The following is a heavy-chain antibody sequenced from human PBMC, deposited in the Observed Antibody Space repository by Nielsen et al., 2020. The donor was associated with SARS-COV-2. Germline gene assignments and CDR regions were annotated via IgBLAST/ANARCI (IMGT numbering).Heavy chain of an antibody. CDR1: GFTFSSYA. D-gene: IGHD3-22*01. V-gene: IGHV3-30-3*01. CDR2: ISYDGSNK. J-gene: IGHJ3*02. CDR3: ARDQHYDSSGYYPTDAFDI. Sequence: GGSLRLSCAASGFTFSSYAMHWVRQAPGKGLEWVAVISYDGSNKYYADSVKGRFTISRDNSKNTLYLQMNSLRAEDTAVYYCARDQHYDSSGYYPTDAFDIWGQGTMVTVSS.